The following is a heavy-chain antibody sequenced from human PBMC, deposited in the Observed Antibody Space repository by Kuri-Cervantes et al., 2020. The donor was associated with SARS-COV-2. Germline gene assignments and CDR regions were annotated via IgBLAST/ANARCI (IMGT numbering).Heavy chain of an antibody. CDR1: GGSISSYY. J-gene: IGHJ4*02. CDR2: IYYSGST. V-gene: IGHV4-59*12. D-gene: IGHD3-16*01. Sequence: GSLRLSCTVSGGSISSYYWSWIRQPPGKGLEWIGSIYYSGSTYYNPSLKSRVTISVDTSKNQFSLKLSSVTAADTAVYYCARVWGPLTGFFDYWGQGTLVTVSS. CDR3: ARVWGPLTGFFDY.